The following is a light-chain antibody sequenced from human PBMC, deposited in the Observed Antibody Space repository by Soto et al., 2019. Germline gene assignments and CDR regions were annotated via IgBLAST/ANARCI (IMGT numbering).Light chain of an antibody. J-gene: IGKJ1*01. V-gene: IGKV1-39*01. Sequence: DIQMTQSPSSLSASVGDRVTITCRANQNIGSYLVGYQHKLGQAPRLLIHAASTLASGVPSRFSGSESGTDFPLTIRRLEHEAAAFSYCPQSYNTPWTFGQGNTVEIK. CDR3: PQSYNTPWT. CDR2: AAS. CDR1: QNIGSY.